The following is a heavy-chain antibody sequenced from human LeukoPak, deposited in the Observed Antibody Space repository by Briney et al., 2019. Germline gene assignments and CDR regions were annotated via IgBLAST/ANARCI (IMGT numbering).Heavy chain of an antibody. CDR1: GFAFSNYW. V-gene: IGHV3-7*05. CDR3: ARASDPWLQLT. CDR2: IKQDGSEK. Sequence: GGSLRLSCAASGFAFSNYWMIWVRQAPGKGLEWVTNIKQDGSEKRYADSVRGRFTVSRDNAQTSLYLQMSSLRAEDTAVYYCARASDPWLQLTWGQGTLVTVSS. J-gene: IGHJ5*02. D-gene: IGHD5-24*01.